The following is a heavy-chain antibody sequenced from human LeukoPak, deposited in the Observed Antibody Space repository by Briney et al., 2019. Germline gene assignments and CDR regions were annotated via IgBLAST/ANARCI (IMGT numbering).Heavy chain of an antibody. CDR1: GYTFTSYG. V-gene: IGHV1-18*01. CDR2: ISAYNGNT. J-gene: IGHJ5*02. Sequence: ASVKVSCKASGYTFTSYGISWVRQAPGQGLEWMGWISAYNGNTNYAQKLQGRVTMTTDTSTRTAYMELRSLRSDDTAVYYCARGGVRYSGYCSGGSCLDWFDPWGQGTLVTVSS. CDR3: ARGGVRYSGYCSGGSCLDWFDP. D-gene: IGHD2-15*01.